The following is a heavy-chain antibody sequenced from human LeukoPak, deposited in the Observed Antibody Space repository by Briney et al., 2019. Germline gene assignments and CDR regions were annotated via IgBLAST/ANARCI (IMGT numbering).Heavy chain of an antibody. D-gene: IGHD6-19*01. J-gene: IGHJ3*02. CDR3: ARPREQWLGNDAFDM. CDR2: ISHTEIT. V-gene: IGHV4-38-2*02. CDR1: GHSISSSHY. Sequence: SETLSLTCTVSGHSISSSHYWAWIRRPPGGGLEWIGTISHTEITYYNPSLKSRVTISLDRSTTQFSLRLSSVTAADTAVYYCARPREQWLGNDAFDMWGQGTMVTVSS.